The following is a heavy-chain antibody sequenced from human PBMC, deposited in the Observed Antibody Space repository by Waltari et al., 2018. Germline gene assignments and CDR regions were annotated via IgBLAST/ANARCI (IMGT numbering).Heavy chain of an antibody. CDR3: ARIEQPTAY. CDR1: GYRFTGYY. V-gene: IGHV1-2*06. CDR2: FDPSNGDP. J-gene: IGHJ4*02. D-gene: IGHD5-18*01. Sequence: QVRLVQSGAEVKKPGASVKVSCKASGYRFTGYYIYWVRQAPGPGLEWMGRFDPSNGDPNYDQKFQDRVTMTRDTSIGTAYMEVSSLPSDDTAVYYCARIEQPTAYWGQGTLLTVSS.